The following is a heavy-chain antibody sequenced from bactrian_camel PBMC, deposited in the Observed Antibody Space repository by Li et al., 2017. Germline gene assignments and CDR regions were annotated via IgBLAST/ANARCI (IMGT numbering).Heavy chain of an antibody. D-gene: IGHD7*01. CDR2: LKTARSTP. V-gene: IGHV3S1*01. J-gene: IGHJ6*01. Sequence: HVQLVESGGGSVQAGGSLRLSCVGSGSNIGNYCMGWFRQAPGKEREGVARLKTARSTPVYADSEKGRFTISLDMAKNTVYLQMNSLKPEDTAMYYCAVDQPCDYCRGGSCPYRSSYGYWGQGTQVTVS. CDR3: AVDQPCDYCRGGSCPYRSSYGY. CDR1: GSNIGNYC.